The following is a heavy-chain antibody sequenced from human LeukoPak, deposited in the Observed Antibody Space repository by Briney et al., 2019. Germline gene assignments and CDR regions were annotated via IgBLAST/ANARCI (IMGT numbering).Heavy chain of an antibody. D-gene: IGHD3-10*01. J-gene: IGHJ4*02. CDR1: GFTFSSSW. CDR3: TRDSQGSGTYSTDH. Sequence: GGSLRLSCVASGFTFSSSWMSWVRQGPGKGPEGVANMNQDGSRKFYVDSVEGRFTISRDNAKNSLFLEMNGLRDEDTAVYYCTRDSQGSGTYSTDHWGQGTLVTVSS. CDR2: MNQDGSRK. V-gene: IGHV3-7*01.